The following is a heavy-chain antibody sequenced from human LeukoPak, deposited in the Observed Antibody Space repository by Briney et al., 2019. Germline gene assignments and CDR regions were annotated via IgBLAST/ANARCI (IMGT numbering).Heavy chain of an antibody. CDR3: ARTMTTVTTNTYWYFDL. D-gene: IGHD4-17*01. Sequence: SETLSLTCTVSGGSISNYYWSWIRQPAGKGLEWIGRIYASGSTNYNPSLKSRVTMSVDTSKNQFSLKLSSVIAADTAVYYCARTMTTVTTNTYWYFDLWGRGTLVTVSS. CDR1: GGSISNYY. V-gene: IGHV4-4*07. CDR2: IYASGST. J-gene: IGHJ2*01.